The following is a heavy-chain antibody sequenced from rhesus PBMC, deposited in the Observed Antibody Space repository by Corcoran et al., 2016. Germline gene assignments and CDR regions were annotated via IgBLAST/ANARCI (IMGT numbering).Heavy chain of an antibody. J-gene: IGHJ4*01. D-gene: IGHD5-12*01. CDR1: GASISSSNW. CDR3: ARDVERQLQSDFDY. Sequence: QVQLQESGPGLVKPSETLSLTCAVSGASISSSNWWSCIRQPPGKGLEWIGYISCSRDNHYDHPSHESRVTISADTSKNPFSRRMSSVTAEGTAVYYWARDVERQLQSDFDYWGQGVLVTVSS. V-gene: IGHV4-65*01. CDR2: ISCSRDNH.